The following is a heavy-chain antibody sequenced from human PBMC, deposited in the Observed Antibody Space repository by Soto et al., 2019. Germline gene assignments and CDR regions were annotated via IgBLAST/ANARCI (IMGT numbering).Heavy chain of an antibody. D-gene: IGHD2-8*01. CDR2: INHSGST. CDR3: ARVVWAFDI. V-gene: IGHV4-34*01. CDR1: GGSFSGYY. J-gene: IGHJ3*02. Sequence: PXETLSVTCSVYGGSFSGYYWSWIRQPPGKGLDWIGEINHSGSTNYNPSHKSRVTISVDTSKNQFPLKLSSVTAADTAVYYCARVVWAFDIWGKGTIVTV.